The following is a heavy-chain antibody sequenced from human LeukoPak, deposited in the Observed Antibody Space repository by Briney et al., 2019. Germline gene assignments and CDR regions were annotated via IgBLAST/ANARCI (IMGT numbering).Heavy chain of an antibody. CDR3: ARDLGGYSYGSHFDY. Sequence: GSLRLSCAASGFTFSSYYMNWVRQAPGKGLEWVSSITTSSSYIYYADSVKGRFTISRDNAKNSLYLQMNSLRAEDTAVYYCARDLGGYSYGSHFDYWGQGTLVTVSS. V-gene: IGHV3-21*01. J-gene: IGHJ4*02. CDR2: ITTSSSYI. D-gene: IGHD5-18*01. CDR1: GFTFSSYY.